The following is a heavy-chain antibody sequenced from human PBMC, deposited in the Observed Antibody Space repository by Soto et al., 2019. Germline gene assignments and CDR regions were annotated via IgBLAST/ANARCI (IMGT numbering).Heavy chain of an antibody. V-gene: IGHV2-5*02. J-gene: IGHJ5*02. Sequence: QITLKESGPTLVKPTQTLTLTCTFSGFSLSTSGVGVGWIRQPPGKAMEWLALIYWDDDKRYSPSLKSRLTITKDTSKNQVVLTMTNMDPVDTATYYCAHRGGSDPPGFWFDPWGQGTLVTVSS. CDR1: GFSLSTSGVG. D-gene: IGHD1-26*01. CDR2: IYWDDDK. CDR3: AHRGGSDPPGFWFDP.